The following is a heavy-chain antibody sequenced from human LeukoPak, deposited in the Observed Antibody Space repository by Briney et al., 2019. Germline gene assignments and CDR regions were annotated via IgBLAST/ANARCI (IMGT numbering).Heavy chain of an antibody. CDR2: IYSGGST. D-gene: IGHD4/OR15-4a*01. Sequence: GGSLRLSCAASGFTVSNNYMSWVRQAPGKGLEWVSVIYSGGSTNYADSVKGRFTISRDNSKNTLYLQMNSLRAEDTAVYYCARSQDYGWHHFDYWGQGTLVTVSS. V-gene: IGHV3-66*01. J-gene: IGHJ4*02. CDR3: ARSQDYGWHHFDY. CDR1: GFTVSNNY.